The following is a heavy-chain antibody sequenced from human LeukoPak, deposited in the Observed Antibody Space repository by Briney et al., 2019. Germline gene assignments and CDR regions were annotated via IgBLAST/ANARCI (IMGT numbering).Heavy chain of an antibody. D-gene: IGHD2-2*02. CDR3: ARSPYCSSTSCYSRTDAFDI. Sequence: SETLSLTCTVSGGSISSGSYYWSWIRQPAGKGLEWIGRIYTSGSTDYNPSLKSRVTISVDTSKNQFSLKLSSVTAADTAVYYCARSPYCSSTSCYSRTDAFDIWGQGTMVTVSS. CDR1: GGSISSGSYY. J-gene: IGHJ3*02. V-gene: IGHV4-61*02. CDR2: IYTSGST.